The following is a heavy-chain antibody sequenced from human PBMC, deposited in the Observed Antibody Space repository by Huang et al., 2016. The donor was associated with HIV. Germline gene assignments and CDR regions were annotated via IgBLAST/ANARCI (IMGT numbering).Heavy chain of an antibody. D-gene: IGHD3-10*01. V-gene: IGHV1-8*01. CDR1: GYTFTNYD. J-gene: IGHJ3*01. CDR2: RNPKSGNG. CDR3: ARGFGINYNHEAFDV. Sequence: QIQLAQSGAEVKKPGASVKVSCKASGYTFTNYDINWVRQASGQGLEWMGWRNPKSGNGGYKKKCQGRVAILRNSSINTSYLEVTSLTSEDTAVYYCARGFGINYNHEAFDVWGQGTMVTVSS.